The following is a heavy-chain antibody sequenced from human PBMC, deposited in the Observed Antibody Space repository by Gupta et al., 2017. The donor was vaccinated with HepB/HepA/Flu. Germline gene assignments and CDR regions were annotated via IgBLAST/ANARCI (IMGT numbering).Heavy chain of an antibody. J-gene: IGHJ4*02. CDR3: ARPSLAYCGGDCYFDY. Sequence: QLQLQESGPGLVKPSETLSLTCTVSGGSISSSSYYWGWIRQPPGKGLEWIGSIYYSGSTYYNPSLKSRVTISVDTSKNQFSLKLSSVTAADTAVYYCARPSLAYCGGDCYFDYWGQGTLVTVSS. CDR1: GGSISSSSYY. CDR2: IYYSGST. V-gene: IGHV4-39*01. D-gene: IGHD2-21*02.